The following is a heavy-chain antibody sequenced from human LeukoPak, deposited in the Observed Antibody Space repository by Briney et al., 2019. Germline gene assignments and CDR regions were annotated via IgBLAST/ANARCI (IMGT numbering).Heavy chain of an antibody. CDR3: ARDHVYNWNGYFDC. CDR2: ISAYNGNT. CDR1: GYTFTSYG. D-gene: IGHD1-20*01. V-gene: IGHV1-18*01. J-gene: IGHJ4*02. Sequence: ASVKVSCKTSGYTFTSYGISWVRQAPGQGLEWMGWISAYNGNTNYAQKFQGRVTMTTDTSTSTAYMELRSLRSDDTAVYYCARDHVYNWNGYFDCWGQGTLVTVSS.